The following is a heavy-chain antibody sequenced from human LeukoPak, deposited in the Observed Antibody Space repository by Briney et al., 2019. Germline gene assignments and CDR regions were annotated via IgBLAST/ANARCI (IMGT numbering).Heavy chain of an antibody. Sequence: ASVKVSCKASGYTFSSYGISWARQAPGQGLEWMGWISAYNGNTNYAQKLQGRVTMTTDTSTSTAYMELRSLRSDDTAMYYCARDDLDCSGGTCYPDDYWGQGTLVTVSS. CDR2: ISAYNGNT. CDR1: GYTFSSYG. J-gene: IGHJ4*02. V-gene: IGHV1-18*01. CDR3: ARDDLDCSGGTCYPDDY. D-gene: IGHD2-15*01.